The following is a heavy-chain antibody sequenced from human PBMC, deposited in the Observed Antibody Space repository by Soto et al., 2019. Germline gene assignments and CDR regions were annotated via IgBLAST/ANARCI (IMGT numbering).Heavy chain of an antibody. CDR2: IYYSGST. CDR3: ARNQPGIAAAGNFDY. D-gene: IGHD6-13*01. Sequence: SETLSLTCTVSGGCINSGGDYWSWIRQHPGKGLEWIGYIYYSGSTYYNPSLKSRVTISVDTSKNQFSLKLSSVTAADTAVYYCARNQPGIAAAGNFDYWGQGTLVTVSS. J-gene: IGHJ4*02. CDR1: GGCINSGGDY. V-gene: IGHV4-31*03.